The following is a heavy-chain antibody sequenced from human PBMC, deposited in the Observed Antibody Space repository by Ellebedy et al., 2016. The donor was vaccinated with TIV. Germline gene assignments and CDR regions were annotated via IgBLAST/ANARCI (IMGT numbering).Heavy chain of an antibody. D-gene: IGHD3-10*01. CDR3: ARDRDTGITMVRGRTYYYYGMDV. CDR2: IIPIFGTA. J-gene: IGHJ6*02. V-gene: IGHV1-69*13. CDR1: GYTFTGYY. Sequence: AASVKVSCKASGYTFTGYYMHWVRQAPGQGLEWMGGIIPIFGTANYAQKFQGRVTITADESTSTAYMELSSLRSEDTAVYYCARDRDTGITMVRGRTYYYYGMDVWGQGTTVTVSS.